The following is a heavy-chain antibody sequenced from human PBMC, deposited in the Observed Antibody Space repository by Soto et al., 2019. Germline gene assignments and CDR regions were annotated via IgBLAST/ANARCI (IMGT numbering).Heavy chain of an antibody. CDR3: ARLPNKSPQN. CDR2: ISNDGSS. CDR1: GFTFSSYW. J-gene: IGHJ1*01. Sequence: EVQLVESGGGLVQPGGSLRLSCVASGFTFSSYWMNWVRQAPGKGLVWVSSISNDGSSIYADPVKGRFTISRDNAKNTLYLQMNSLRVEVTAVYYCARLPNKSPQNWGQGTLVIVSP. V-gene: IGHV3-74*01.